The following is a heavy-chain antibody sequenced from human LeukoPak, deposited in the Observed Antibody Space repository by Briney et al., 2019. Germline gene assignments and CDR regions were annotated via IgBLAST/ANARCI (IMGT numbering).Heavy chain of an antibody. J-gene: IGHJ4*02. CDR2: IKTDDSCT. V-gene: IGHV3-74*01. Sequence: GRTLSLSCEVSGHSQLLWDAQGPGSGLVWASRIKTDDSCTSYADSVKGRFTISRDNAKNTLRLQMNSLRVEDTAVYHCAAGDGVIMEYWGQGTLVTVSS. D-gene: IGHD3-10*01. CDR1: GHSQLLW. CDR3: AAGDGVIMEY.